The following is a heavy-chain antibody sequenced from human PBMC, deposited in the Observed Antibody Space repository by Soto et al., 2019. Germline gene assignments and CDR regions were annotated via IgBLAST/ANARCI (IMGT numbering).Heavy chain of an antibody. CDR1: GYSFTSTY. V-gene: IGHV1-46*01. CDR3: ALKVVTYYDN. CDR2: INPAGGTT. Sequence: QVQLVQSGAEVKKPGASVRISCRASGYSFTSTYVHWVRQAPGQGPEWMGIINPAGGTTYYAQKFQGRLTITSDTSTDTVFMDLNDLPSEDTAVYFCALKVVTYYDNWGQGTLITVSS. J-gene: IGHJ4*02. D-gene: IGHD2-21*02.